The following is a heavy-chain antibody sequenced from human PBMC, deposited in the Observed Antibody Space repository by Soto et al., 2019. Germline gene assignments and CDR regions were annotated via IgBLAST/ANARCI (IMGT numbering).Heavy chain of an antibody. CDR3: ARDKITGLFDY. CDR2: INHSGST. J-gene: IGHJ4*02. V-gene: IGHV4-30-2*01. Sequence: SETLSLTCAVSGGSISRGGYSWSWIRQPPGTGLEWIGEINHSGSTNYNPSLKSRVTISVDTSKNQFSLKLTSVTAADTAVYYCARDKITGLFDYWGQGTLVTVSS. CDR1: GGSISRGGYS. D-gene: IGHD2-8*02.